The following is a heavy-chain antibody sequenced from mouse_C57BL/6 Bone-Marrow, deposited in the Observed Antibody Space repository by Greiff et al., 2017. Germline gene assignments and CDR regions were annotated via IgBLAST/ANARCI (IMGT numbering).Heavy chain of an antibody. CDR2: IDPEDGET. J-gene: IGHJ2*01. Sequence: EVQLVESGAELVKPGASVKLSCTASGFNIKDYYIHWVKQRTEQGLEWIGRIDPEDGETKYAPKFQDKATITADTSSHTAYLQLSSLTSEDTAVYYCTRSLIYYGTNYWGQGTTLTVSS. CDR1: GFNIKDYY. CDR3: TRSLIYYGTNY. D-gene: IGHD1-1*01. V-gene: IGHV14-2*01.